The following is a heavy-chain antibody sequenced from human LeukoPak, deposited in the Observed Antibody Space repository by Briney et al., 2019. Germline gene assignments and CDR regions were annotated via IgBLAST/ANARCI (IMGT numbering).Heavy chain of an antibody. CDR2: ISSSSSYI. CDR3: ARARADYGDYSYDY. V-gene: IGHV3-21*01. CDR1: GFTFSSYS. Sequence: KPGGSLRLSCAASGFTFSSYSVNWVRQAPGKGLEWVSSISSSSSYIYYADSVKGRFTISRDNAKNSLYLQMNSLRAEDTAVYYCARARADYGDYSYDYWGQGTLVTVSS. J-gene: IGHJ4*02. D-gene: IGHD4-17*01.